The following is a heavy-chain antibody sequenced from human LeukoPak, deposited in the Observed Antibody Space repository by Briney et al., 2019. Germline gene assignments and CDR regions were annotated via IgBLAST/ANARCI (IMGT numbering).Heavy chain of an antibody. V-gene: IGHV3-21*01. D-gene: IGHD3-16*01. CDR3: ARDEPRGGGSWFDP. CDR1: GFTFSSYS. CDR2: ISSSSSYI. J-gene: IGHJ5*02. Sequence: GGSLRLSCAASGFTFSSYSMNWVRQAPGKGLEWVSSISSSSSYIYYADSVKGRFTISRDNAKNSLYLQMNSLRAEDTAVYYCARDEPRGGGSWFDPWGQGTLVTVSS.